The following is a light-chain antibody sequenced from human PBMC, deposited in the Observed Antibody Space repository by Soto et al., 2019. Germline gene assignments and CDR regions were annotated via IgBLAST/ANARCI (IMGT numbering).Light chain of an antibody. V-gene: IGKV1-5*03. CDR1: QSIGTR. CDR3: HHYNPYAT. J-gene: IGKJ1*01. Sequence: DIEMTQSPSTLSASVGDRVTITCRASQSIGTRLAWYQQKPGKAPKILIYKASNLEIGVPSRFSGSGSGTEFALTISSLQPDDFATYYCHHYNPYATFGPVTKVEIK. CDR2: KAS.